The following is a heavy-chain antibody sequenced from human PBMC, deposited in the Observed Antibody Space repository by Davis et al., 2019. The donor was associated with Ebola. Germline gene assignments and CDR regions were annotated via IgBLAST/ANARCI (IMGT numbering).Heavy chain of an antibody. CDR2: IWYDEKNK. J-gene: IGHJ6*02. CDR3: ARHGYSGHDYRAYFYDMDV. CDR1: GFTFSSYG. Sequence: GESLKISCAASGFTFSSYGLHWVRQAPGKGLEWVAVIWYDEKNKYHRDSVKGRFTISRDNYKNTLYLQMNSLRAEDTAAYYCARHGYSGHDYRAYFYDMDVWGQGTTVTVTS. V-gene: IGHV3-33*01. D-gene: IGHD5-12*01.